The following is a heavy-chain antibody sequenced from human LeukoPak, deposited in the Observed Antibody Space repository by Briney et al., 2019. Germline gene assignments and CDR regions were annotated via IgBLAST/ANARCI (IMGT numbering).Heavy chain of an antibody. V-gene: IGHV3-21*01. CDR3: ASSSGWSPYYYYYMDV. CDR2: ISSTNKYI. J-gene: IGHJ6*03. CDR1: EFTFSTYN. Sequence: TGGSLRLSCAASEFTFSTYNMNWVRQAPGKGLEWVSSISSTNKYIYYADSVKGRFTISRDNAKNSLYLQMNSLRAEDTAVYYCASSSGWSPYYYYYMDVWGKGTTVTVSS. D-gene: IGHD6-19*01.